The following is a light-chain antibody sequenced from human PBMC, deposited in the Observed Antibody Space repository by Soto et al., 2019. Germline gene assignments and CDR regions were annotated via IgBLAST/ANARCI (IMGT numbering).Light chain of an antibody. CDR1: QSLSSSH. Sequence: EIVLTQSPGTLSLSPGERASLSCRASQSLSSSHLIWYQQKPGQAPRLLISDASSRATGIPDRFSGGGSGTDFTLTISRLEPEDFAVYYCQHLSAFGQGTKVEIK. CDR3: QHLSA. CDR2: DAS. J-gene: IGKJ1*01. V-gene: IGKV3-20*01.